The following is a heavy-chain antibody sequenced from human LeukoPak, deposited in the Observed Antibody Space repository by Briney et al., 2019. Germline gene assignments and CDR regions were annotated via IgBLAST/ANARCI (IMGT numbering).Heavy chain of an antibody. CDR2: IRSKGNSYAT. CDR3: ARTHSNGWYSVGYYYMDV. Sequence: GGSLRLSCAASGFTFSGSAMHWVRQASGKGLEWVGRIRSKGNSYATAYAAPVKGRFTISRDDSKNTAYLQMNSLKTEDTAVYYCARTHSNGWYSVGYYYMDVWGKGTTVTVSS. V-gene: IGHV3-73*01. J-gene: IGHJ6*03. CDR1: GFTFSGSA. D-gene: IGHD6-19*01.